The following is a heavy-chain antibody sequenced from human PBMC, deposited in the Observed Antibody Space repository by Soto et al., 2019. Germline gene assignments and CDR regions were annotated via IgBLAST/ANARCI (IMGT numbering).Heavy chain of an antibody. V-gene: IGHV3-30-3*01. CDR1: GFTFSSYA. Sequence: QVQLVESGGGVVQPGRSLRLSCAASGFTFSSYAMHWVRQAPGKGLERVAVISYDGSNKYYADSVKGRFTISRDNSKNTLYLQMNSLRAEDTAVYYCARVGGIAARPGYYYYYGMDVWGQGTTVTVSS. CDR2: ISYDGSNK. D-gene: IGHD6-6*01. J-gene: IGHJ6*02. CDR3: ARVGGIAARPGYYYYYGMDV.